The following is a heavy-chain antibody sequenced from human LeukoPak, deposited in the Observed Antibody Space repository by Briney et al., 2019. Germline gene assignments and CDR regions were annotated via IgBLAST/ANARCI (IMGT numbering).Heavy chain of an antibody. Sequence: SETLSLTCTVSGGSISSYYWSWIRQPPGKGLEWIGYIYYSGSTNYNPSLKSRVTISVDTSKNQFSLKLSSVTAADTAVYYCARGRGVAAAKNWFDPWGQGTLVTVSS. J-gene: IGHJ5*02. CDR2: IYYSGST. CDR1: GGSISSYY. V-gene: IGHV4-59*12. CDR3: ARGRGVAAAKNWFDP. D-gene: IGHD2-15*01.